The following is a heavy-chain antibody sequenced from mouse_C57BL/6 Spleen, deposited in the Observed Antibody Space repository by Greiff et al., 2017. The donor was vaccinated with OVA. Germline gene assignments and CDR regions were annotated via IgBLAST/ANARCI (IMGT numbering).Heavy chain of an antibody. V-gene: IGHV7-3*01. CDR1: GFTFTDYY. J-gene: IGHJ4*01. Sequence: EVHLVESGGGLVQPGGSLSLSCAASGFTFTDYYMSWVRQPPGKALEWLGFIRNKANGYTTEYSASVKGRFTISRDNSQSILYLQMNALRAEDSATYYCARYDSYYYGSSSYYAMDYWGQGTSVTVSS. D-gene: IGHD1-1*01. CDR3: ARYDSYYYGSSSYYAMDY. CDR2: IRNKANGYTT.